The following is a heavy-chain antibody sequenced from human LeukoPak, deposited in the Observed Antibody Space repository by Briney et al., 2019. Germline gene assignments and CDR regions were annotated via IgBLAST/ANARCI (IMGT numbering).Heavy chain of an antibody. CDR3: ARGRYSYGLGGYYGMDV. Sequence: ASVKVSCKASGYTFTSYDINWVRQATGQGLEWMGWMNPNSGNTGYAQKFQGRVTMTRNTSISTAYMELSSLRSEDTAVYYCARGRYSYGLGGYYGMDVWGQGTTVTVSS. CDR1: GYTFTSYD. J-gene: IGHJ6*02. D-gene: IGHD5-18*01. V-gene: IGHV1-8*01. CDR2: MNPNSGNT.